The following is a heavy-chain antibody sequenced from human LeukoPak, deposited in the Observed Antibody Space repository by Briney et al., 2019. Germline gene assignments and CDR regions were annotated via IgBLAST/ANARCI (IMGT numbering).Heavy chain of an antibody. CDR3: AKDPYRVVVATGNYLDP. CDR2: ISHDGSNI. D-gene: IGHD2-15*01. CDR1: GFTFYNYG. V-gene: IGHV3-30*18. Sequence: GGSLRLSCAASGFTFYNYGMHWVRQAPGKGLEWVAVISHDGSNIHYGDSVKGRFTISRDNSQNTLYLQMNSLRAEDTAVYYCAKDPYRVVVATGNYLDPWGQGTLVTVSS. J-gene: IGHJ5*02.